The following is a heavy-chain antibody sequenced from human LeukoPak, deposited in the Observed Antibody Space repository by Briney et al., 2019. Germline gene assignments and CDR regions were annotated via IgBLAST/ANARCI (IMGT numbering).Heavy chain of an antibody. V-gene: IGHV3-7*01. Sequence: GGSLRLSCAASGFTFSSYWMSWVRQAPGKGLEWVANIRQDGSEKYYVDSVKGRFTISRDNAKNSLYLQMNSLRAEDMAVYYCARGYCGGDCYGVWGQGTLVTVSS. CDR2: IRQDGSEK. J-gene: IGHJ1*01. CDR3: ARGYCGGDCYGV. CDR1: GFTFSSYW. D-gene: IGHD2-21*02.